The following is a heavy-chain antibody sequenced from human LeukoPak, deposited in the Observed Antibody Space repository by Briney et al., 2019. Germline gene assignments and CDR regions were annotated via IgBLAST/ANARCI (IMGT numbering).Heavy chain of an antibody. CDR2: MYYSGSN. CDR3: ARDRQQWLVRGAFDI. V-gene: IGHV4-59*01. D-gene: IGHD6-19*01. J-gene: IGHJ3*02. CDR1: GGSISSYY. Sequence: SETLSLTCTVSGGSISSYYWSWIRQPPGKGLEWVGYMYYSGSNNYNPSLKSRVTISVDTSKNQFSLKLSSVTAADTAVYYGARDRQQWLVRGAFDIWGQGTMVTVSS.